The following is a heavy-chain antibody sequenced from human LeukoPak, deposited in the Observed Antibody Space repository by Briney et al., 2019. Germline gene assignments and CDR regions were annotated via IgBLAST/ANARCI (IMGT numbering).Heavy chain of an antibody. CDR2: INTNTGNP. J-gene: IGHJ6*02. CDR1: GYTFTSYA. V-gene: IGHV7-4-1*02. Sequence: ASVKVSCKATGYTFTSYAMNWVRQAPGQGLEWMGWINTNTGNPTYAQGFTGRFVFSLDTSVSTAYLQISSLKAEDTAVYYCARWGGDCGGDCYWDYYYYGMDVWGQGTTVTVSS. CDR3: ARWGGDCGGDCYWDYYYYGMDV. D-gene: IGHD2-21*02.